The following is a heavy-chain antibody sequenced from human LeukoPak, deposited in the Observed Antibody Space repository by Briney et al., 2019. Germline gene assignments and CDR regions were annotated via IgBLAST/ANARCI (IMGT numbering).Heavy chain of an antibody. Sequence: GGSLRLSCVASRFQFSSYAMSWVRQAPGKGLEWVSVISGSGGSTYYADSVKGRFTISRDNSKNTLYLQMNSLRVEDTAVYYCAGGPGFLIDCWGQGTLVTVSS. CDR3: AGGPGFLIDC. CDR1: RFQFSSYA. D-gene: IGHD3-3*01. CDR2: ISGSGGST. J-gene: IGHJ4*02. V-gene: IGHV3-23*01.